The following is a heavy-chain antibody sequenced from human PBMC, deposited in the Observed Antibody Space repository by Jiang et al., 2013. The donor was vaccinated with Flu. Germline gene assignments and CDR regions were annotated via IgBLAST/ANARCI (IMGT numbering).Heavy chain of an antibody. CDR2: ISYDGSNK. CDR1: GFTFSSYA. J-gene: IGHJ4*02. Sequence: VQLVESGGGVVQPGRSLRLSCAASGFTFSSYAMHWVRQAPGKGLEWVAVISYDGSNKYYADSVKGRFTISRDNSKNTLYLQMNSLRAEDTAVYYCARATFNYYDSSGYYYGRDYWGQGTLVTVSS. V-gene: IGHV3-30*04. CDR3: ARATFNYYDSSGYYYGRDY. D-gene: IGHD3-22*01.